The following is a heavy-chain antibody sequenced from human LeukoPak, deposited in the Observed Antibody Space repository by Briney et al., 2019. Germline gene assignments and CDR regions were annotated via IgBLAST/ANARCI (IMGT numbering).Heavy chain of an antibody. Sequence: SETLSLTCTVSGGSISSYYWSWIRQPPGKGLEWIGEINHSGSTNYNPSLKSRVTISVDTSKNQFSLKLSSVTAADTAVYYCARGTSGYSYGPGDFDYWGQGTLVTVSS. CDR3: ARGTSGYSYGPGDFDY. V-gene: IGHV4-34*01. CDR2: INHSGST. D-gene: IGHD5-18*01. CDR1: GGSISSYY. J-gene: IGHJ4*02.